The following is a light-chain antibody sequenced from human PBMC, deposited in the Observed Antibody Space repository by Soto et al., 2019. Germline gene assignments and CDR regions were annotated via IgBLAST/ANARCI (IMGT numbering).Light chain of an antibody. V-gene: IGKV1-27*01. CDR3: QKYNRGPPLT. Sequence: DIQMTQSPSSLSASVGDRVTITCRASQGISNYLAWYQQKPGKVPKLLIYAASTLQSGVPSRFSGSGSGTDFTLTISSLRPEDVATYYCQKYNRGPPLTFGPGTKVDIK. CDR2: AAS. J-gene: IGKJ3*01. CDR1: QGISNY.